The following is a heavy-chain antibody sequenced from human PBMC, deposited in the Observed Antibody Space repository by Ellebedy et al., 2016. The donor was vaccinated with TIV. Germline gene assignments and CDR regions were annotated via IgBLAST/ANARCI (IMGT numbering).Heavy chain of an antibody. J-gene: IGHJ4*02. CDR3: ARVSPVVAAD. V-gene: IGHV1-58*01. CDR1: GFTFTSSA. D-gene: IGHD2-15*01. Sequence: SVKVSXXASGFTFTSSAVQWVRQARGQRLEWIGWIVVGSGNTNYAQKFQGRVTITADKSTSTAYMELRSLRSDDTAVYYCARVSPVVAADWGQGTLVTVSS. CDR2: IVVGSGNT.